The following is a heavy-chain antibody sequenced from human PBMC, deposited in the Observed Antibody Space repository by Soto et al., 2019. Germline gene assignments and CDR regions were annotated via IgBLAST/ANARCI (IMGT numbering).Heavy chain of an antibody. D-gene: IGHD1-26*01. Sequence: PGGSLRLSCAASGFTFSYFNMNWVRQAPGKGLEWVAGISHHGLKEHYADSVKGRFTISRDNSKKTVYLQLNSLRGDDTAVYYCAKDCVGGSNKYYFEYWGQGTLVTVSS. CDR2: ISHHGLKE. J-gene: IGHJ4*02. CDR3: AKDCVGGSNKYYFEY. CDR1: GFTFSYFN. V-gene: IGHV3-30*18.